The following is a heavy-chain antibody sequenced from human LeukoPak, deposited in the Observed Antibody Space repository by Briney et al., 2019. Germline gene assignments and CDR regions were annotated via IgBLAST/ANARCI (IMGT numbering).Heavy chain of an antibody. CDR2: ISAYNGNT. V-gene: IGHV1-18*01. D-gene: IGHD6-13*01. CDR1: GYTFTSYS. J-gene: IGHJ4*02. Sequence: RASVKVSCKASGYTFTSYSISWVRQAPGQGLEWMGWISAYNGNTIYAQKFQGRVTMTRDTSTSTVYMDLSSLRSEDTAVYYCARVWARLRSSTYYFDYWGQGTLVTVSS. CDR3: ARVWARLRSSTYYFDY.